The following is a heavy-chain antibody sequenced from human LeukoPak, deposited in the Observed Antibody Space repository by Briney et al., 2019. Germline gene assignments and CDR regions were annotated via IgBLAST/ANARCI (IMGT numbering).Heavy chain of an antibody. CDR1: GYTFTGHY. CDR2: IDPNSGGT. V-gene: IGHV1-2*02. Sequence: GASVKVSCKASGYTFTGHYMHWVRQAPGQGLEWMGWIDPNSGGTNYAQKFQGRVTMTRDTSISTAYMELSSLRSDDTAVYYCARDLLRTTRDSDYWGQGTLVTVSS. J-gene: IGHJ4*02. D-gene: IGHD1-7*01. CDR3: ARDLLRTTRDSDY.